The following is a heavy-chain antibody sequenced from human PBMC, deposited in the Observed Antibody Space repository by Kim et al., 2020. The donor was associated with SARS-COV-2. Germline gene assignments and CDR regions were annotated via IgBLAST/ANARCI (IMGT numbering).Heavy chain of an antibody. CDR2: INAGNGNT. J-gene: IGHJ5*02. D-gene: IGHD1-26*01. Sequence: ASVKVSCKASGYTFTSYAMHWVRQAPGQRLEWTGRINAGNGNTKYSQKSKGRVTSTRDTSASTPHKERSSSRSEDTAVYYCARDPWSAGATSWFDPWGQG. V-gene: IGHV1-3*01. CDR3: ARDPWSAGATSWFDP. CDR1: GYTFTSYA.